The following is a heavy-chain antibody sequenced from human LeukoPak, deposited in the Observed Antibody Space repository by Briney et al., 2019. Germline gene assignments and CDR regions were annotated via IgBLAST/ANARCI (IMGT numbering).Heavy chain of an antibody. D-gene: IGHD6-6*01. CDR2: ISGSGDST. CDR1: GFTFSSYA. CDR3: AKDPFRARISAPDY. V-gene: IGHV3-23*01. Sequence: GGSLRLSCAASGFTFSSYAMSWVRQAPGKGLEWVSSISGSGDSTYYADSVRGRFTTSRDNSKNTLSLQMISLRAEDTAIYYCAKDPFRARISAPDYWGQGTLVTVSS. J-gene: IGHJ4*02.